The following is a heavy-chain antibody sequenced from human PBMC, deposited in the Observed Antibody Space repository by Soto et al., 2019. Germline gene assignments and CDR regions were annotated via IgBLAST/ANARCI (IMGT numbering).Heavy chain of an antibody. Sequence: GASVKVSCKASGYTFTSYDINWVRQATGQGLEWMGWMNPNSGNTGYEQKFQGRVTMTRNTSISTAYMELSSLRSEDTAVYYCARGFVLRFLEWLSPYYYYGMDVWGKGTTVTVS. V-gene: IGHV1-8*01. D-gene: IGHD3-3*01. CDR3: ARGFVLRFLEWLSPYYYYGMDV. CDR1: GYTFTSYD. J-gene: IGHJ6*04. CDR2: MNPNSGNT.